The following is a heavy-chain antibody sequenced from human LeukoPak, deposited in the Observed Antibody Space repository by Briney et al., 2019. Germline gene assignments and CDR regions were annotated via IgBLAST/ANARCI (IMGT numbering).Heavy chain of an antibody. CDR3: AKGPGPYGDYYFDY. CDR2: ISTSSTYI. Sequence: GGSLRLSCAASEFTLRSYNMHWVRQAPGKGLEWVSYISTSSTYIYYAGSVKGRFTISRDNAKNSLYLHMDSLRAEDTAVYYCAKGPGPYGDYYFDYWGQGTLVTVSS. CDR1: EFTLRSYN. J-gene: IGHJ4*02. V-gene: IGHV3-21*01. D-gene: IGHD4-17*01.